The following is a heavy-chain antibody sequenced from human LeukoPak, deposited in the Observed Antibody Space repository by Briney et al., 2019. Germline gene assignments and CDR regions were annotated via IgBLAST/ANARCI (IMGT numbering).Heavy chain of an antibody. CDR2: IIPILGIA. CDR1: GGTFSSYA. D-gene: IGHD2-2*01. Sequence: ASVKVSCKASGGTFSSYAISWVRQAPGQGVEWMGRIIPILGIANYAQKFQGRVTITADKSTSTAYMELSSLRSEDTAVYYCAMGNCSSTSCPGGRYFDYWGQGTLVTVSS. J-gene: IGHJ4*02. V-gene: IGHV1-69*04. CDR3: AMGNCSSTSCPGGRYFDY.